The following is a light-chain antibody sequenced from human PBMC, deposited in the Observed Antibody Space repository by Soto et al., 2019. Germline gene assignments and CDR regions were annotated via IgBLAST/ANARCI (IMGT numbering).Light chain of an antibody. V-gene: IGKV3-15*01. Sequence: EIVMTQSPATLSVSPGERATLSCRASQSVSSNLAWYQQKLGQAPRLLIYGASTRATGIPARFSGSGSGTEFTLTISSLQSEDFAVYYCQQYNNWPPPLTFGGGTKVEI. CDR1: QSVSSN. CDR2: GAS. CDR3: QQYNNWPPPLT. J-gene: IGKJ4*01.